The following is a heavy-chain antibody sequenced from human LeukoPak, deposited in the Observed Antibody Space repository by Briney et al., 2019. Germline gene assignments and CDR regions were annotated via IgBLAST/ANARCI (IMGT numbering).Heavy chain of an antibody. CDR3: ARRVYYDSSGYRDAFDI. V-gene: IGHV4-39*01. CDR2: IYYSGST. D-gene: IGHD3-22*01. Sequence: PSETLSLTCTVSGGSISSSSYYWGWIRQPPGTGLEWIGSIYYSGSTYYNPSLKSRVTISVDTSKNQFSLKLSSVTAADTAVYYCARRVYYDSSGYRDAFDIWGQGTMVTVSS. J-gene: IGHJ3*02. CDR1: GGSISSSSYY.